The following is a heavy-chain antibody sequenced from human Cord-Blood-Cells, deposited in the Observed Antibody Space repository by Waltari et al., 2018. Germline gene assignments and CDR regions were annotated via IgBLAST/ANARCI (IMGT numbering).Heavy chain of an antibody. J-gene: IGHJ5*02. D-gene: IGHD6-13*01. CDR1: GFTFSSYS. V-gene: IGHV3-21*01. CDR3: ARGGGSSWYWFDP. Sequence: EVQLVESGGGLVKPGGSLRLSCVASGFTFSSYSMNWVRQAPGKGLEGVSSISSGSSYIYYADSVKGRFTISRDNAKNSLYLQMNSLRAEDTAVYYCARGGGSSWYWFDPWGQGTLVTVSS. CDR2: ISSGSSYI.